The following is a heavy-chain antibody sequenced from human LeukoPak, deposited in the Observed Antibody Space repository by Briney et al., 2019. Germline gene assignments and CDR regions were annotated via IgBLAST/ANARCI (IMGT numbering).Heavy chain of an antibody. CDR1: GFTVSSNY. CDR3: ARRLIVGATDHFDN. Sequence: GGSLRLSCTASGFTVSSNYMSWVRQAPGKGLEWVSVIYSGGSTYYADSVKGRFTISRDNSKNTLYLQMHSLRAEDTAVYYCARRLIVGATDHFDNWSQGTLVTVSS. D-gene: IGHD1-26*01. CDR2: IYSGGST. J-gene: IGHJ4*02. V-gene: IGHV3-66*04.